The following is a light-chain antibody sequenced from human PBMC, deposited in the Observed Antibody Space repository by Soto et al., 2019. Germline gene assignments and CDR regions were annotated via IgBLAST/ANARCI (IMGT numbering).Light chain of an antibody. CDR2: EVS. V-gene: IGLV2-14*01. CDR1: NSDVGGYNY. Sequence: QSALTQPASVSGSPGQSIAISCTGTNSDVGGYNYVSWYQHHPGKAPKLMIYEVSNRPSGVSNRFSGSKSGNTASLTISGLQAEDEADYYCSSYTTSTTWVFGGGTQLIVL. J-gene: IGLJ7*01. CDR3: SSYTTSTTWV.